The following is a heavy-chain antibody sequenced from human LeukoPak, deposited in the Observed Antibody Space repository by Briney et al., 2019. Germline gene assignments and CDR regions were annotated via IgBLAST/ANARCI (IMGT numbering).Heavy chain of an antibody. CDR1: GFTFSDYS. D-gene: IGHD2-2*01. V-gene: IGHV3-48*04. CDR2: ISSSSITI. Sequence: SGGSLRLSCAASGFTFSDYSMNWVRQAPGKGLEWVSFISSSSITIYYADSVKGRFTISRDNAKNSLYLQMNSLRAEDTAVYYCSTEGVPTSLVAYEYWGQGTLVTVSS. CDR3: STEGVPTSLVAYEY. J-gene: IGHJ4*02.